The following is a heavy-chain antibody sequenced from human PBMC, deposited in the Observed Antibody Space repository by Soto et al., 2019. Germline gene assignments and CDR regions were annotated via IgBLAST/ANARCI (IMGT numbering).Heavy chain of an antibody. V-gene: IGHV1-69*13. J-gene: IGHJ5*02. CDR1: GGTVSSSR. D-gene: IGHD3-10*01. Sequence: LVKGSGEPRGGTVSSSRSRSVHQAPGQGLEWMGGIIPIFGTANYAQKFQGRVTITADESTSTAYMELSSLRSEDTAVYYCARDRIMVRGSYGGGFDPWGQRTLVTVSS. CDR2: IIPIFGTA. CDR3: ARDRIMVRGSYGGGFDP.